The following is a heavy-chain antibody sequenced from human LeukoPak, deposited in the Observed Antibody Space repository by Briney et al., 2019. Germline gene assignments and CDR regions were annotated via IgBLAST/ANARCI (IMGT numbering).Heavy chain of an antibody. CDR1: GFTFSSYA. V-gene: IGHV3-23*01. CDR3: AKANDILTGYPGDFDY. J-gene: IGHJ4*02. D-gene: IGHD3-9*01. CDR2: ISGSGGST. Sequence: GGSLRLSCAASGFTFSSYAMSWARQAPGKGLEWVSAISGSGGSTYYADSVKGRFTISRDNSKNTLYLQMNSLRAEDTAVYYCAKANDILTGYPGDFDYWGQGTLVTVSS.